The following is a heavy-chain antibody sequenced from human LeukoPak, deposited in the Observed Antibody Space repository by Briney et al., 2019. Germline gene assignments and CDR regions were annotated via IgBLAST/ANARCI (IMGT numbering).Heavy chain of an antibody. CDR3: AKEVDSSGYYPHPFDY. V-gene: IGHV3-23*01. Sequence: GGSLRLSCAASGFTFSSYAMSWVRQAPGKGLEWVSAISGSGGSTYYADSVKGRFTISRDNSKNTLYLQMNSLRAEDTAVYYCAKEVDSSGYYPHPFDYWGQGTLVTVSS. CDR1: GFTFSSYA. J-gene: IGHJ4*02. D-gene: IGHD3-22*01. CDR2: ISGSGGST.